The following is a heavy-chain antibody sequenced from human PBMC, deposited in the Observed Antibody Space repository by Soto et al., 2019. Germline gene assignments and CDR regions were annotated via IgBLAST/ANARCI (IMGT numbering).Heavy chain of an antibody. V-gene: IGHV4-39*07. CDR2: IYYTGST. CDR1: GGSISSSSYY. D-gene: IGHD7-27*01. J-gene: IGHJ5*02. Sequence: PSETLSLTCTVFGGSISSSSYYWAWIRQPPGKELEWIGSIYYTGSTNYNPSLKSRVTISVDRSKNQFSLKLSSVTAEDTAVYYCARVPGPWGQGTLVPVSS. CDR3: ARVPGP.